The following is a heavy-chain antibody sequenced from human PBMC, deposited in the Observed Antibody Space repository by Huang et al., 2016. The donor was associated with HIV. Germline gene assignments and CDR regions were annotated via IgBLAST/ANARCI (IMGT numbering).Heavy chain of an antibody. CDR2: IKPVGPS. D-gene: IGHD3-3*01. J-gene: IGHJ6*03. CDR3: ARLPTPSYYDTWSLSPVEEDFFYFNMDL. CDR1: GASFTTYF. Sequence: QVRLEQWGEGVVKPSDTLSLTCAVYGASFTTYFWSWIRQSPDKGLQWIGEIKPVGPSIYNPVFQSRVMRSVDTPKNQFSLSLRDMTAADAAIYYCARLPTPSYYDTWSLSPVEEDFFYFNMDLWGRGTPVIVSS. V-gene: IGHV4-34*02.